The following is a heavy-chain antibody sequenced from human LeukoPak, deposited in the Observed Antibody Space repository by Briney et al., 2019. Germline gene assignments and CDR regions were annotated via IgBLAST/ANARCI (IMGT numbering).Heavy chain of an antibody. CDR1: GGSISSYY. D-gene: IGHD1-26*01. V-gene: IGHV4-59*01. CDR3: SRCPTSSGGYFWFDP. J-gene: IGHJ5*02. Sequence: SETLSLTCTVSGGSISSYYWSWIRQPPGKGLEWIGYIYYSGSTNYNPSLKSRVTISVDTSKNQFSLKLSSVTAANTAVYYCSRCPTSSGGYFWFDPWGQGTLVTVSS. CDR2: IYYSGST.